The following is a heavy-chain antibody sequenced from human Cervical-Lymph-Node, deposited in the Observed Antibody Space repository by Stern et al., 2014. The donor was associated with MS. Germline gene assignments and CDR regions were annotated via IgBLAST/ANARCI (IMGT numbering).Heavy chain of an antibody. CDR2: ISTYNGNP. Sequence: QVQLVQSGVEMKKPGASVKVSCTASGYNFSNYGITWVRQAPGQGLEWMGWISTYNGNPTYAQNFQGRVTMTTDTATNTAYLELRSLTQDDTAVFYCAREAAGRSFDFWGQGTLVTVSS. V-gene: IGHV1-18*01. CDR3: AREAAGRSFDF. CDR1: GYNFSNYG. D-gene: IGHD3-16*02. J-gene: IGHJ4*02.